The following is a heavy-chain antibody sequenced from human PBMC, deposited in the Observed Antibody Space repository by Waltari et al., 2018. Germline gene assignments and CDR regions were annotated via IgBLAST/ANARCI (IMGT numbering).Heavy chain of an antibody. Sequence: EVQLVESGGVVVQPGGSLLISCAASGFPFDAYPMPWVRPAPGKGLEWVSLISWDGGSTYYADSVKGRFTISRDNSKNSLYLQMNSLRTEDTALYYCAKDRYYDILTGYFDYWGQGTLVTVSS. CDR2: ISWDGGST. CDR1: GFPFDAYP. D-gene: IGHD3-9*01. V-gene: IGHV3-43*01. J-gene: IGHJ4*02. CDR3: AKDRYYDILTGYFDY.